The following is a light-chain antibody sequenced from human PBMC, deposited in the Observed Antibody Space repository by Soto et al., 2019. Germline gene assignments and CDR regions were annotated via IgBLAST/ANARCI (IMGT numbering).Light chain of an antibody. CDR3: ETWDSNTRV. J-gene: IGLJ2*01. CDR1: SGHSSYI. CDR2: LEGSGSY. V-gene: IGLV4-60*02. Sequence: QSVLTQSSSASASLGSSVKFTCTLSSGHSSYIIAWHQQQPGKAPRYLMKLEGSGSYNKGSGVPDRFSGSSSGADRYLTISYLQFEDEADYYCETWDSNTRVFGGGTKLTVL.